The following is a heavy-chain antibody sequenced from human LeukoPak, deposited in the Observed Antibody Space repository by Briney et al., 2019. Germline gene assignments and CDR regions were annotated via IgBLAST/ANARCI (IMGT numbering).Heavy chain of an antibody. J-gene: IGHJ4*02. CDR1: GFTFSSYA. Sequence: PGGSLRLSCAASGFTFSSYAMSWVRQAPGKGLEWVSAISGSGGSTYYADSVKGRFTITRDNTKNTLYLQMNSLRAEDTTVYYCAKGRIAAPFDYWGQGTLVTVSS. CDR2: ISGSGGST. D-gene: IGHD6-6*01. CDR3: AKGRIAAPFDY. V-gene: IGHV3-23*01.